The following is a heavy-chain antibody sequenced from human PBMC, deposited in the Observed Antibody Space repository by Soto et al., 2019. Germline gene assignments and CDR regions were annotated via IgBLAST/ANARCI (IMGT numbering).Heavy chain of an antibody. CDR2: IGANGGGT. CDR1: GFTFSSFF. D-gene: IGHD4-4*01. V-gene: IGHV3-23*01. J-gene: IGHJ3*01. CDR3: ARDPNSDYLGAFDF. Sequence: EVQLLEPGGGLVQPGGSLRLSCAASGFTFSSFFTSWVRHAPGKGLDWVSGIGANGGGTYYADSVKGRFIISRDNSKNTLYLQMNSLRAEDTAVYYCARDPNSDYLGAFDFWGQKTMVTVSS.